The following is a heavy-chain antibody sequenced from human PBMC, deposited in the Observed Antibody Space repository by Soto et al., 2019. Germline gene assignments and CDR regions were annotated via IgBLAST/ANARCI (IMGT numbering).Heavy chain of an antibody. V-gene: IGHV5-51*01. CDR3: ARRYCISTSCYRAWDP. D-gene: IGHD2-2*02. J-gene: IGHJ5*02. CDR2: IYPGDSDT. Sequence: PGESLKISCKGSGYSFTSYWIGWVRQMPGKGLEWMGIIYPGDSDTRYSPSFQGQVTISADKSISTAYLQWSSLKASDTAMYYCARRYCISTSCYRAWDPWGQGTLVTVSS. CDR1: GYSFTSYW.